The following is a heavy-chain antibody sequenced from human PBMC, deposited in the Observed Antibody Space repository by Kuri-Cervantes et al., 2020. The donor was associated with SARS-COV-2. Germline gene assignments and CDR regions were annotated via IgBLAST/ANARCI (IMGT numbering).Heavy chain of an antibody. Sequence: ATVKVSCKASGYSFNDYYIYWVRQAPGQGLEWMGWINPNSGGTNSAQKFQGWVTMTRDTSLSISYMELRRLTSADTAVYYCARGEGPRGLMVVLGWRGAGRLDFWGQGTLVTVSS. CDR2: INPNSGGT. CDR1: GYSFNDYY. J-gene: IGHJ4*02. CDR3: ARGEGPRGLMVVLGWRGAGRLDF. V-gene: IGHV1-2*04. D-gene: IGHD3-10*01.